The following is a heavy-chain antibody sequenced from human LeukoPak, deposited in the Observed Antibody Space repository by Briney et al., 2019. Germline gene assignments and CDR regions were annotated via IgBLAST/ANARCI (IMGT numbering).Heavy chain of an antibody. V-gene: IGHV3-21*01. CDR1: GFTFSSYS. J-gene: IGHJ6*03. CDR2: ISSSSSYI. Sequence: KPGGSLRLSCAASGFTFSSYSMKWVRQAPGKGLEWVSSISSSSSYIYYADSVKGRFTISRDNAKNSLYLQMNSLRAEDTAVYYCAGRPHYYMDVWGKGTTVTVSS. CDR3: AGRPHYYMDV.